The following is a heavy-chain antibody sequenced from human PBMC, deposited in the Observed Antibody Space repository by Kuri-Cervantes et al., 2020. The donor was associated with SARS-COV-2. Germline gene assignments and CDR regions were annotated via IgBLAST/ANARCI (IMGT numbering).Heavy chain of an antibody. J-gene: IGHJ4*02. Sequence: GSLRLSCAASGFTFSSYAMHWVRQAPGKGLEWVAVISYDGSNKYYADSVKGRFTISRDNSKNTLYLQMNSLRAEDTAVYYCVRDGDHWNFDYWGQGTLVTVSS. D-gene: IGHD1-1*01. CDR2: ISYDGSNK. CDR3: VRDGDHWNFDY. CDR1: GFTFSSYA. V-gene: IGHV3-30-3*01.